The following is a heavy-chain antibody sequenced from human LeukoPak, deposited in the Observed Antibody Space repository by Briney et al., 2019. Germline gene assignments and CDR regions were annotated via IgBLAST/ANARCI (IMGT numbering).Heavy chain of an antibody. V-gene: IGHV3-7*03. CDR3: VRGGGLDV. CDR2: INHNGNVN. J-gene: IGHJ6*02. Sequence: QSGGSLRLSCAASGFTFSSYWMNWARQAPGKGLEWVASINHNGNVNYYVDSVKGRFTISRDNAKNSLYLQMSNLRAEDTAVYFCVRGGGLDVWGQGATVTVSS. D-gene: IGHD3-16*01. CDR1: GFTFSSYW.